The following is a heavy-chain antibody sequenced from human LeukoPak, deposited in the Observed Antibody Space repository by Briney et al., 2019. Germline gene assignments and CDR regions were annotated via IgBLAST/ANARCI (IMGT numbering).Heavy chain of an antibody. Sequence: QAGGSLRLSCAASGFTFSNSAMSWVRQAPGKGLEWVSTLSGSGITTYYADSVKGRFTISRGNSENTLYLQMNSLRAEDTAVYYCAKGIYSSGWSYFDYWGHGTLVTVSS. D-gene: IGHD6-19*01. CDR2: LSGSGITT. CDR1: GFTFSNSA. J-gene: IGHJ4*01. V-gene: IGHV3-23*01. CDR3: AKGIYSSGWSYFDY.